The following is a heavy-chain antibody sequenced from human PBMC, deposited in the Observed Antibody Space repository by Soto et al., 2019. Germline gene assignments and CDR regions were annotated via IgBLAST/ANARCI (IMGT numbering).Heavy chain of an antibody. CDR1: GFTFSSYG. V-gene: IGHV3-33*01. Sequence: PGGSLRLSCAASGFTFSSYGMHWVRQAPGKGLEWVAVIWYDGSNKYYADSVKGRFTISRDNSKNTLYLQMNSLRAEDTAVYYCARDQDGADFDYWGQGTLVTVSS. J-gene: IGHJ4*02. CDR2: IWYDGSNK. CDR3: ARDQDGADFDY. D-gene: IGHD4-17*01.